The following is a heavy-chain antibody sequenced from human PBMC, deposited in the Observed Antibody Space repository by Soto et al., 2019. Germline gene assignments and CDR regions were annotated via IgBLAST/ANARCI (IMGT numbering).Heavy chain of an antibody. D-gene: IGHD3-22*01. V-gene: IGHV1-2*02. CDR3: ATQGHYYDSSGYYGAFDI. CDR1: GYTFTGYY. Sequence: GASVKVSCKASGYTFTGYYMHWVRQAPGQGLEWMGWINPNSGGTNYAQKFQGRVTMTRDTSISTAYMELSRLRSDDTAVYYCATQGHYYDSSGYYGAFDIWGQGTMVTVSS. J-gene: IGHJ3*02. CDR2: INPNSGGT.